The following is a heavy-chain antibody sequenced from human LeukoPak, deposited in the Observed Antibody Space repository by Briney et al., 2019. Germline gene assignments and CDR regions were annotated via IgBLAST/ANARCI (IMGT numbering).Heavy chain of an antibody. CDR3: ATWATVTTYWYFDL. D-gene: IGHD4-17*01. Sequence: ASVKVSCKVSGYTLTELSMHWVRQAPGKGLEWMGGSDPEDGETIYAQKFQGRVTMTEDRSTDTAYMELSSLRSEDTAVYYCATWATVTTYWYFDLWGRGTLVTVSS. CDR2: SDPEDGET. J-gene: IGHJ2*01. V-gene: IGHV1-24*01. CDR1: GYTLTELS.